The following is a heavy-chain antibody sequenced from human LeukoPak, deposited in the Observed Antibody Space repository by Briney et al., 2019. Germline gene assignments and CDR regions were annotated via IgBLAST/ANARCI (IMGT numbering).Heavy chain of an antibody. Sequence: PSETLSLTCTVSGGPISSSSYYWGWIRQPPGKGLEWIGSIYYSGSTYYNPSLKSRVTISVDTSKNQFSLKLSSVTAADTAVYYCARHPRCGSSTSCYLSSFDYWGQGTLVTVSS. D-gene: IGHD2-2*01. CDR3: ARHPRCGSSTSCYLSSFDY. CDR2: IYYSGST. J-gene: IGHJ4*02. CDR1: GGPISSSSYY. V-gene: IGHV4-39*01.